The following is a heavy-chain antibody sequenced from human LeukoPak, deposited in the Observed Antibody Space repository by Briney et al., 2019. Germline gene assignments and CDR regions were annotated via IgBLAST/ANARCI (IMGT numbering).Heavy chain of an antibody. D-gene: IGHD6-13*01. V-gene: IGHV3-30-3*01. J-gene: IGHJ4*02. CDR3: ARGGWSSCLDY. Sequence: GGSLRLSCAASGFTFSSYAMHWVRQAPGKGLEWVAVISYDGSNKYYADSVKGRFTISRDNSKNTLYLQMNSLRAEDTAVYYCARGGWSSCLDYWGQGTLVTVSS. CDR2: ISYDGSNK. CDR1: GFTFSSYA.